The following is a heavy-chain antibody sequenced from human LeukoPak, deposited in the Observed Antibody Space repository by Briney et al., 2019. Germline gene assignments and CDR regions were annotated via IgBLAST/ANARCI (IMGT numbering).Heavy chain of an antibody. CDR2: INAGNGNT. CDR3: ARDYGNSYGTLDY. CDR1: GYTFTSYA. V-gene: IGHV1-3*01. D-gene: IGHD5-18*01. J-gene: IGHJ4*02. Sequence: ASVKVSCKASGYTFTSYAMHWVRQAPGQRLEWTGWINAGNGNTKYSQKFQGRVTITADESTSTAYMELSSLRSENTAVYYCARDYGNSYGTLDYWGQGTLVTVSS.